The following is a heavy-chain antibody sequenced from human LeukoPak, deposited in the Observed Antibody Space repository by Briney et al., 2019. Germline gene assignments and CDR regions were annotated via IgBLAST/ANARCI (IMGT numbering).Heavy chain of an antibody. Sequence: GGSLRLSCAASGFTFSSYAMHWVRQAPGKGLEYVSAISSNGGSTYYANSVKGRFTISRDNSKNTLYLQMGSLRAEDMAVYYCARLLAVAGYIGRAYAFDIWGQGTMVTVSS. CDR1: GFTFSSYA. CDR2: ISSNGGST. J-gene: IGHJ3*02. V-gene: IGHV3-64*01. D-gene: IGHD6-19*01. CDR3: ARLLAVAGYIGRAYAFDI.